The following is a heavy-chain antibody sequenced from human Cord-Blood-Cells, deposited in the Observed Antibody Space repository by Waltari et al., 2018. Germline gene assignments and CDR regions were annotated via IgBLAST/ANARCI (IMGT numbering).Heavy chain of an antibody. CDR3: ATRGGYYYDSSGSPGAFDI. CDR1: GYTLTELS. V-gene: IGHV1-24*01. Sequence: QVQLVQPGAEVKKPGASVKVSCKVSGYTLTELSMHWVRQAPGKGPEWMGGFDPEDGETIYAQKFQGRVTMTEDTSTDTAYMELSSLRSEDTAVYYCATRGGYYYDSSGSPGAFDIWGQGTMVTVSS. D-gene: IGHD3-22*01. J-gene: IGHJ3*02. CDR2: FDPEDGET.